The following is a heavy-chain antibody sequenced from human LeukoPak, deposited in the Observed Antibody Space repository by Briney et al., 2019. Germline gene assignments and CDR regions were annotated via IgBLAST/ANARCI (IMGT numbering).Heavy chain of an antibody. CDR1: GFTFDDYA. V-gene: IGHV3-9*01. CDR3: ARRKVGELFLPWFEP. D-gene: IGHD3-10*01. Sequence: GRSLRLSCAASGFTFDDYAMHWVRQAPGKGLEWVSGISWNSGSIGYADSVKGRFTISRDNAKNSLYLQMNSLRAEDTALYYCARRKVGELFLPWFEPLGQGTLVTVSS. CDR2: ISWNSGSI. J-gene: IGHJ5*02.